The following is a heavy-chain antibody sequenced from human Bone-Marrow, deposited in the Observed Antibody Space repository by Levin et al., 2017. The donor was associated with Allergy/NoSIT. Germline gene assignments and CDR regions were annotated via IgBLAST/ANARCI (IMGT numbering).Heavy chain of an antibody. V-gene: IGHV3-9*01. J-gene: IGHJ6*02. D-gene: IGHD3-10*01. CDR1: GFTFNDYA. Sequence: PGGSLRLSCAASGFTFNDYAMYWVRQAPGKGLEWVSAISWNSDNIAYADSVKGRFTISRDNARNSLYLQMNSLRPEDTALYYCVKSRGAYYYGMDVWGQGTTVTVSS. CDR3: VKSRGAYYYGMDV. CDR2: ISWNSDNI.